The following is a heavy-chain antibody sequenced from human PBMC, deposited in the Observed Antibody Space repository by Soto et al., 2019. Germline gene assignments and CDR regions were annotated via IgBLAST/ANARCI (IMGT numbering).Heavy chain of an antibody. Sequence: PGGSLRLSCAASGFTFSSYSMNWVRQAPGKGLEWVSSISSTSTYIYYTDSVKGRFTISRDNAKNSLYLQMNSLRAEDTAVYYCASENCSGGSCDYYDYWGQGTLVTVSS. CDR2: ISSTSTYI. J-gene: IGHJ4*02. V-gene: IGHV3-21*01. D-gene: IGHD2-15*01. CDR3: ASENCSGGSCDYYDY. CDR1: GFTFSSYS.